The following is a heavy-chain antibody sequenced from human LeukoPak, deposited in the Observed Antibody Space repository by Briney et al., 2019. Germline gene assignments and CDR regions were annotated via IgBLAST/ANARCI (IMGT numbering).Heavy chain of an antibody. Sequence: GGSLRLSCAASGFTFSRYAMSWVRQTPGKGLEWVTAVSGSGGSTNYADSVRGRFTISRDNSKNTLYLQMNSLRAEDTAVYYCAKSYGDYGSLFDYWGQGTLVIVSS. CDR1: GFTFSRYA. D-gene: IGHD4-17*01. V-gene: IGHV3-23*01. J-gene: IGHJ4*02. CDR3: AKSYGDYGSLFDY. CDR2: VSGSGGST.